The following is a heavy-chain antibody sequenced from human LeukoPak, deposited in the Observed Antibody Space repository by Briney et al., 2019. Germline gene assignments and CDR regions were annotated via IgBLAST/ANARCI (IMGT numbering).Heavy chain of an antibody. Sequence: GGSRRLSCAASGFTFSSYAMSWVRQAPGKGLEWVSAISGSGGSAYYADSVKGRFTISRDNSKNTLYLQMNSLRAEDTAVYYCIITGTTGPPFDYWGQGTLVTVSS. V-gene: IGHV3-23*01. CDR3: IITGTTGPPFDY. CDR2: ISGSGGSA. D-gene: IGHD1-20*01. CDR1: GFTFSSYA. J-gene: IGHJ4*02.